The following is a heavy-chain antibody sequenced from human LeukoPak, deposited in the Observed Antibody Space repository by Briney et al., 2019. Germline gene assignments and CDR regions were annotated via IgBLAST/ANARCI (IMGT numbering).Heavy chain of an antibody. CDR3: ARPKDVLRFLEWYFDY. V-gene: IGHV5-51*01. CDR2: IYPGDSDT. J-gene: IGHJ4*02. CDR1: GYSFTSYW. Sequence: GESLKISFKGSGYSFTSYWIGWVRQMPGKGLEWMGIIYPGDSDTRYSPSFQGQVTISADKSISTAYLQWSSLKASDTAMYYCARPKDVLRFLEWYFDYWGQGTLVTVSS. D-gene: IGHD3-3*01.